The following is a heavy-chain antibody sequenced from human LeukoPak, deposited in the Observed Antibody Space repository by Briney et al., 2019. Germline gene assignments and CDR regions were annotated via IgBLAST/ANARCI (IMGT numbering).Heavy chain of an antibody. J-gene: IGHJ4*02. Sequence: GGSLRLSCAASGFTFTTYWMTWVRQAPGKGLEWLANVKQDGSDKYYMDSVKGRFTISRDNANNALYLQMNSLRDEDTAVYYCARVAAAVPDYWGQGTLVTVSS. CDR2: VKQDGSDK. D-gene: IGHD6-13*01. CDR3: ARVAAAVPDY. CDR1: GFTFTTYW. V-gene: IGHV3-7*04.